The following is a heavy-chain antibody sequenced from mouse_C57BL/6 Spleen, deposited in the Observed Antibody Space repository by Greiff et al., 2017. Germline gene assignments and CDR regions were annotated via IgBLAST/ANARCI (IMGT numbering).Heavy chain of an antibody. V-gene: IGHV5-4*01. Sequence: EVQLVESGGGLVKPGGSLKLSCAASGFTFSSYAMSWVRQTPDKRLEWVATISDGGSYTYYPDNVKGRFTISRDNAKNNLYLQMSHLKSEDTAMYYCARDVGLLDYFDYWGQGTTLTVSS. CDR2: ISDGGSYT. CDR3: ARDVGLLDYFDY. J-gene: IGHJ2*01. CDR1: GFTFSSYA. D-gene: IGHD1-1*01.